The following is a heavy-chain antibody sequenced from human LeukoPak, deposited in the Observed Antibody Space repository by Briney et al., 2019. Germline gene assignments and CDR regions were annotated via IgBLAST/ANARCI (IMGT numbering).Heavy chain of an antibody. D-gene: IGHD3-3*01. J-gene: IGHJ5*02. CDR2: MNPNSGNT. CDR3: ARAPRGIFGVVGIGRNWFDP. V-gene: IGHV1-8*01. Sequence: ASVKVSCKASGYTFTSYDINWVRQATGQGLEWMGWMNPNSGNTGYAQKFQGRVTMTGNTSISTAYMELSSLRSEDTAVYYCARAPRGIFGVVGIGRNWFDPWGQGTLVTVSS. CDR1: GYTFTSYD.